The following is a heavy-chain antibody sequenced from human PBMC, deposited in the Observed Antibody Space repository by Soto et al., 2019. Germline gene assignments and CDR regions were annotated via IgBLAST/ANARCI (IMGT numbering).Heavy chain of an antibody. CDR3: VSDFVIERGSRWRRFAF. D-gene: IGHD6-13*01. Sequence: EVQLVESGGVLIKPGGSLRLSCVASSLTFINAWMNWVRQAPGKGLEWVARIKSNTDGGRTDYAAPGKGRFTISRNDSKNTLYLQMNSLNTEDTAVYYCVSDFVIERGSRWRRFAFWGQGTLVTVSS. V-gene: IGHV3-15*05. CDR2: IKSNTDGGRT. CDR1: SLTFINAW. J-gene: IGHJ4*02.